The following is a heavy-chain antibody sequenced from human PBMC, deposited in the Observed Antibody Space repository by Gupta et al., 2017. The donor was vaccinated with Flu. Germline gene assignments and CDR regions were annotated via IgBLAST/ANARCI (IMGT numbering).Heavy chain of an antibody. V-gene: IGHV4-34*01. Sequence: QVHLQQWGAGLLKASATLSLTCAIYGGSFSDYYWSWIRQPPGQGLEWIGEINHSGSTRFNPSLKTRVTLSVDTSKNQFSLQLSSVTAADTAVYFCARGSPTVSINYFAPWGQGTLVTVSS. CDR1: GGSFSDYY. CDR2: INHSGST. D-gene: IGHD1-14*01. J-gene: IGHJ5*02. CDR3: ARGSPTVSINYFAP.